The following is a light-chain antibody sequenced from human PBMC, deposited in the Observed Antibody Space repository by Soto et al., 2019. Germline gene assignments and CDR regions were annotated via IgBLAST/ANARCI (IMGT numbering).Light chain of an antibody. J-gene: IGKJ5*01. CDR3: QQYNNWPLT. CDR1: QSVSSN. V-gene: IGKV3-15*01. CDR2: GAS. Sequence: EKVMTQSPATLSVSPGERATLSCRASQSVSSNLAWYQQKPGQAPRLLIYGASSRATGIPVRFSGSGSGTEFTLNISSLQSEDFAVYYCQQYNNWPLTFGQGTRLEI.